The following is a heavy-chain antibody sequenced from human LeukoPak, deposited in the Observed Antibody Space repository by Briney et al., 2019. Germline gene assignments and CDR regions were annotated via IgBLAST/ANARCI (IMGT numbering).Heavy chain of an antibody. Sequence: SETLSLTCTVSGGSISSYYWSWIRQPPGKGLEWIGYIYYGGSTNYNPSLKSRVTMSVDTSKNQFSLKLSSVTAADTAVYYCARQSGYDLDYFDYWGQGTLVTVSS. D-gene: IGHD5-12*01. J-gene: IGHJ4*02. CDR1: GGSISSYY. V-gene: IGHV4-59*01. CDR2: IYYGGST. CDR3: ARQSGYDLDYFDY.